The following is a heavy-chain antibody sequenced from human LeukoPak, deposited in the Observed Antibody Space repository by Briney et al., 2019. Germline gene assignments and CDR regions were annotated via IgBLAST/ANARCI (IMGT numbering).Heavy chain of an antibody. J-gene: IGHJ6*03. CDR3: ARGLWDYYYYYMDV. CDR2: INPNSGGT. Sequence: ASVKVSCKASGYTFTGYYMHWVRRAPGQGLEWMGWINPNSGGTNYAQKFQGRVTMTRDTSISTAYMELSRLRSDDTAVYYCARGLWDYYYYYMDVWGKGTTVTVSS. D-gene: IGHD3-10*01. V-gene: IGHV1-2*02. CDR1: GYTFTGYY.